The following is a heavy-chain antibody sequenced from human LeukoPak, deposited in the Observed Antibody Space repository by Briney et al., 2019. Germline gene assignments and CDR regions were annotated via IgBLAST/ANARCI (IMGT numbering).Heavy chain of an antibody. CDR2: INPNNFDS. CDR3: ARERNSGYSSLGP. V-gene: IGHV1-2*04. J-gene: IGHJ4*02. CDR1: GYTFTSYD. Sequence: ASVKVSCKASGYTFTSYDVNWFRQATGQGLEWMGWINPNNFDSKYAQKFQGSVTMTRDTSIATAYMELRRLTSDDTAVYYCARERNSGYSSLGPWGQGTLVTVSS. D-gene: IGHD3-22*01.